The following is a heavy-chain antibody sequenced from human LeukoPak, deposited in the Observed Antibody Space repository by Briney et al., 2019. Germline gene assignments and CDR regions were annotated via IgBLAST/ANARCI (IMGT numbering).Heavy chain of an antibody. Sequence: SETLSLTCTVSGGSISSYYWSWIRQPPGKGLEWIGSIYYSGSTYYNPSLKSRVTISVDTSKNQFSLKLSSVTAADTAVYYCVRWLQQLGGYYFDYWGQGTLVTVSS. CDR1: GGSISSYY. V-gene: IGHV4-59*05. CDR3: VRWLQQLGGYYFDY. CDR2: IYYSGST. D-gene: IGHD5-24*01. J-gene: IGHJ4*02.